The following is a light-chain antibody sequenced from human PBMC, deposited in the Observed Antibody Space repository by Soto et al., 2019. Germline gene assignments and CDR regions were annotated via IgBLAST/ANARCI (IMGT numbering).Light chain of an antibody. J-gene: IGLJ1*01. V-gene: IGLV2-14*01. Sequence: QSVLTQPDSVSGSPGQSISISCSGTSXDVGGYNYVSWYQQHPGKAPKLMIYEVSNRPSGVSNRFSGSKSGNTASLTISGLQAEDEADYYCSSYTSINTYVFGSGTKVIIL. CDR1: SXDVGGYNY. CDR2: EVS. CDR3: SSYTSINTYV.